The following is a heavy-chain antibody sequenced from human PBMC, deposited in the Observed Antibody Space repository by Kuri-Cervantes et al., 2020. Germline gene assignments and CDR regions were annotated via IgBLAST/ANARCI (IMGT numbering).Heavy chain of an antibody. Sequence: SETLSLTCSVSGVSISSTTYYWGWIRQPPGKGLEWIGRIYYSVTTYYNPSLKSRVTIYVDTSKNQFSLTLSSVTAADTAVYYCARRTTTHTSGGFDIWGQGTLVTVSS. CDR1: GVSISSTTYY. J-gene: IGHJ3*02. CDR2: IYYSVTT. D-gene: IGHD3-22*01. CDR3: ARRTTTHTSGGFDI. V-gene: IGHV4-39*01.